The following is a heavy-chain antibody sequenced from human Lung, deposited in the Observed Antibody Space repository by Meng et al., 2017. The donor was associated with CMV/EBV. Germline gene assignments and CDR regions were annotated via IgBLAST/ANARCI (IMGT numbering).Heavy chain of an antibody. CDR1: GGSISSGTYF. Sequence: SETLSLXCTVSGGSISSGTYFWGWIRQTPGKGLEWIGSIYYSGTTYHNPSLKSRVSMSVDTSKNQFSLVLRSVTAADSAVYYCARDAEGGSSWTKIDYWGQGXLVTVSS. J-gene: IGHJ4*02. D-gene: IGHD6-13*01. CDR3: ARDAEGGSSWTKIDY. CDR2: IYYSGTT. V-gene: IGHV4-39*07.